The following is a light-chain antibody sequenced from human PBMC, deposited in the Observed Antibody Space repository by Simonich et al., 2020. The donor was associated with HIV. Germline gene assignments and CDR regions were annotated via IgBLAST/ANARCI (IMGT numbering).Light chain of an antibody. CDR3: VLYMGSGIWV. V-gene: IGLV8-61*01. CDR1: SGSVSTHYY. J-gene: IGLJ3*02. CDR2: STN. Sequence: QTVVTQEPSFSVSPGGTVTLTCGLSSGSVSTHYYPSWYQQTPGQAPRTIIYSTNIRSSVVPDRFSGSILGNKAALTITGAQADDESDYYCVLYMGSGIWVFGGGTKLTVL.